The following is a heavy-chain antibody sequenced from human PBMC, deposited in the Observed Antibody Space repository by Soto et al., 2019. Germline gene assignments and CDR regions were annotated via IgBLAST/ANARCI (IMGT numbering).Heavy chain of an antibody. CDR3: ARVPRAAAGMVWWFDP. V-gene: IGHV4-59*01. CDR2: IYYSGST. Sequence: ASETLSLTCTVSGGSISSYYWSWIRQPPGKGLEWIGYIYYSGSTNYNPSLKSRVTISVDTSKNQFSLKLSSVTAADTAVYYCARVPRAAAGMVWWFDPWGQGTLVTVSS. CDR1: GGSISSYY. J-gene: IGHJ5*02. D-gene: IGHD6-13*01.